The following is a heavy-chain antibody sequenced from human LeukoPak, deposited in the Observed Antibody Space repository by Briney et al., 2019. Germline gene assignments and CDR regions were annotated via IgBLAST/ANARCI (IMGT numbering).Heavy chain of an antibody. Sequence: GESLKISCKGFGYSFTTYWIGWVRQMPGKGLEWMGIIYPGDSDTRYSPSFQGQVTISADKSISTAYLQWSSLKASDTAMYYCASVTLSIAAFDAFDIWGQGTMVTVSS. V-gene: IGHV5-51*01. CDR2: IYPGDSDT. CDR1: GYSFTTYW. CDR3: ASVTLSIAAFDAFDI. D-gene: IGHD6-13*01. J-gene: IGHJ3*02.